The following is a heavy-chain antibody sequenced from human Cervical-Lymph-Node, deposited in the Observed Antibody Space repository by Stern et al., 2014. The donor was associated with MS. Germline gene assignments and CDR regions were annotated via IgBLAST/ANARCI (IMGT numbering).Heavy chain of an antibody. CDR1: GVSISSGGYY. Sequence: QLQLQESGPGLLKPSQTLSLSYTVSGVSISSGGYYWRWIRQLPGKGLEWIVYVSFSGSTSYNPSVTSRVSISVDTSKNQFSLNLRSVTAADTAVYYCANGGDDYNPIDYWGQGTLVIVST. D-gene: IGHD5-24*01. J-gene: IGHJ4*02. CDR2: VSFSGST. CDR3: ANGGDDYNPIDY. V-gene: IGHV4-31*03.